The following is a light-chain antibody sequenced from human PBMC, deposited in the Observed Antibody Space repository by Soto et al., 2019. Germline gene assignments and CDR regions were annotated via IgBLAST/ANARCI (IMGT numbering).Light chain of an antibody. Sequence: DIQMTQSPPTLSASVGDRVTITCRASQSISSWLAWYQQRPGKAPNLLIYDVSSLESGVPSRFSGSGSGTEFTLTISSLQPDDFATYYCQQYTNYPWTFGQGT. CDR2: DVS. V-gene: IGKV1-5*01. CDR3: QQYTNYPWT. CDR1: QSISSW. J-gene: IGKJ1*01.